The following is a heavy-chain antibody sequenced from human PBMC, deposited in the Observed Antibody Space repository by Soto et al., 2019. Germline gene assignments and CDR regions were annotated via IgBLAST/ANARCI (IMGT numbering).Heavy chain of an antibody. D-gene: IGHD3-10*01. CDR3: ARALIYVSGRYYSYGIDV. J-gene: IGHJ6*02. CDR1: GFTFSSYT. CDR2: ISSSSSYI. V-gene: IGHV3-21*02. Sequence: EVQLVESGGGLVKPGGSLRLSCAASGFTFSSYTMNWVRQAPGKGLEWVSSISSSSSYIYYVDSVKRRFTISRDNAKNLLLLEMNSLRVEDTAVFYCARALIYVSGRYYSYGIDVWVRDTTVAVSS.